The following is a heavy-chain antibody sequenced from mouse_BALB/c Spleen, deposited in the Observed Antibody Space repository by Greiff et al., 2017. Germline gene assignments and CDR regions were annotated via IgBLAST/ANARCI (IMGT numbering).Heavy chain of an antibody. CDR1: GFTFSSYA. CDR2: ISSGGST. CDR3: ARSLLHSY. J-gene: IGHJ3*01. V-gene: IGHV5-6-5*01. D-gene: IGHD6-5*01. Sequence: EVMLVESGGGLVKPGGSLKLSCAASGFTFSSYAMSWVRQTPEKRLEWVASISSGGSTYYPDSVKGRFTISRDNARNILYLQMSSLRSEDTAMYYCARSLLHSYWGQGTLVTVSA.